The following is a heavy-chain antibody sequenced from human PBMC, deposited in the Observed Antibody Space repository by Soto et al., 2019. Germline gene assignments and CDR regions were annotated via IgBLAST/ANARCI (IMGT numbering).Heavy chain of an antibody. CDR2: IIPIFGTA. D-gene: IGHD3-10*01. Sequence: QVQLVQSGAEVKKPGSSVKVSCKASGGTFSSYAISWVRQAPGQGLEWMVGIIPIFGTANYAQKFQGRVTITADESTSTAYMELSSLRSEDTAVYYCARFLYGSGSYCFLGCYYGMDVWGQGTTVTVSS. J-gene: IGHJ6*02. CDR3: ARFLYGSGSYCFLGCYYGMDV. CDR1: GGTFSSYA. V-gene: IGHV1-69*01.